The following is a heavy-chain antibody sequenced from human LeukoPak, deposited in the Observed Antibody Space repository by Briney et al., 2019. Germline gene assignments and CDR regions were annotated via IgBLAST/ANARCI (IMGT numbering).Heavy chain of an antibody. CDR3: ARGGYYGSGSYHPYHY. J-gene: IGHJ4*02. V-gene: IGHV4-34*01. CDR1: GGSFSGYY. Sequence: SETLSLTCAVYGGSFSGYYWSWIRQPPGKGLEWIGEINHSGSTNYNPSLKSRVTISVDTSKNQFSLKLSSVTAADTAVYYCARGGYYGSGSYHPYHYWGQGTLVTVSS. D-gene: IGHD3-10*01. CDR2: INHSGST.